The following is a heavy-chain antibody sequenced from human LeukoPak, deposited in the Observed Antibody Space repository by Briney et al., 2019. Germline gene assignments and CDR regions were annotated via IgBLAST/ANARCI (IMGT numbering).Heavy chain of an antibody. D-gene: IGHD3-10*01. CDR3: ARAKLLWFGEYPHYFDY. CDR2: ISSSSSYI. V-gene: IGHV3-21*01. Sequence: GGSLRLSCAASGFTFSDYSMNWVRQAPGKGLEWVSSISSSSSYIYYADSVKGRFTISRDNAKNSLYLQMNSLRAEDTAVYYCARAKLLWFGEYPHYFDYWGQGTLVTVSS. J-gene: IGHJ4*02. CDR1: GFTFSDYS.